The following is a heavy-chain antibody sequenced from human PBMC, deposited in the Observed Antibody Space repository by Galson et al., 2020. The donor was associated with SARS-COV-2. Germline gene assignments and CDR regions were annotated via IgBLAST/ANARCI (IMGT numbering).Heavy chain of an antibody. Sequence: SETLSLTCTVSGASIRSGRYHSSWIRQPAGKGLESIGRIYTSGNTNYNPSLKSRVTISLDTSKNQFSLRLRSVTAADTAVYYCARGEFLEFYYYGMDVWGQGTTVTVSS. D-gene: IGHD3-3*01. V-gene: IGHV4-61*02. CDR2: IYTSGNT. J-gene: IGHJ6*02. CDR3: ARGEFLEFYYYGMDV. CDR1: GASIRSGRYH.